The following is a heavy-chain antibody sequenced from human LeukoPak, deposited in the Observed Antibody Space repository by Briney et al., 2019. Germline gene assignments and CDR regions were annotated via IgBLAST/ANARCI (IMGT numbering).Heavy chain of an antibody. V-gene: IGHV3-53*01. J-gene: IGHJ4*02. Sequence: PGGSLRLSCAASGFTVSSNYMSWVRQAPGNGLERVSVIYSGGSTYYADSVKGRFTISRDNSKNTLYLQMNSLRAEDTAVYFCARRIPYSSGRQHPGKYYFDFWGQGTLVTVSS. CDR1: GFTVSSNY. CDR3: ARRIPYSSGRQHPGKYYFDF. D-gene: IGHD3-10*01. CDR2: IYSGGST.